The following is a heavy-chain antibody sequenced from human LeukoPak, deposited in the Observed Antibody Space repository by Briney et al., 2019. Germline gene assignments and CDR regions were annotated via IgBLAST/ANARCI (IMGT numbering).Heavy chain of an antibody. V-gene: IGHV3-21*04. CDR3: AKGGRVGGGITMIRGVRNFYYYMDV. CDR2: ISGGSSFT. D-gene: IGHD3-10*01. Sequence: GGSLRLSCAASGFSFSSFSMNWVRQAPGKGLEWVSYISGGSSFTYYVDSVKGRFTISRDNSKNTLYLQMNSLRAEDTAVYYCAKGGRVGGGITMIRGVRNFYYYMDVWGKGTTVIISS. J-gene: IGHJ6*03. CDR1: GFSFSSFS.